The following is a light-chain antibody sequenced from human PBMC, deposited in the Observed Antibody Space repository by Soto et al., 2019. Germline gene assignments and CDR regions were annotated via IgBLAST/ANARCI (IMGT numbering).Light chain of an antibody. Sequence: DIQMTQSPASLSASVGDRVTVTCRASQNIGTYLNWYQQQPGKAPKLLVYAAFTLQSGDPSTFIGSGFGRDFTLTISSLQTDDFVTEYGQQNSGIPYTCGQGTKAEIK. CDR2: AAF. CDR3: QQNSGIPYT. V-gene: IGKV1-39*01. J-gene: IGKJ2*01. CDR1: QNIGTY.